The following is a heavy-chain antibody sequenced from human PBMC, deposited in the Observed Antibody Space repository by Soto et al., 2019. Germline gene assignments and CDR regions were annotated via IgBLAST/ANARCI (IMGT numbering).Heavy chain of an antibody. CDR2: IFYSGTT. J-gene: IGHJ6*02. D-gene: IGHD1-1*01. V-gene: IGHV4-30-4*01. Sequence: PSETLSLTCTVSGDSISSADYYWSWIRQTPGKGLEWIGHIFYSGTTYYNPSLKSRLTISVDTSKNHFSLRLTSVTAADTAVYYCARDLWVEPAHYYYGMDVWGQGXTVTVSS. CDR1: GDSISSADYY. CDR3: ARDLWVEPAHYYYGMDV.